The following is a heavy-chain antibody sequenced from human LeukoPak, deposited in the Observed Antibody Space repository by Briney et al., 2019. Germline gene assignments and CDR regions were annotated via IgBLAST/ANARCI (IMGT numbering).Heavy chain of an antibody. D-gene: IGHD3-16*01. V-gene: IGHV1-2*02. Sequence: ASVNVSFTFSGFLFTCQFIHRVRQAPGQGLEWMGWVNPKSGGTNSAPKFPGRVTMTVDTSITTIYMELSSLRSEDTAVYYCVRDDDTLAYGVGYYMDVLLTGTTVTVTS. CDR1: GFLFTCQF. CDR2: VNPKSGGT. CDR3: VRDDDTLAYGVGYYMDV. J-gene: IGHJ6*03.